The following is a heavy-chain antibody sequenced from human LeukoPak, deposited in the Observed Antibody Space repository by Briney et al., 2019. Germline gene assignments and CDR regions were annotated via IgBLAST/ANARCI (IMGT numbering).Heavy chain of an antibody. Sequence: SQTLSLTCTVSGGSISSGGYYWSWIRQHPGKGLEWIGEINHSGSTNYNPSLKSRVTISVDTSKNQFSLKLGSVTAADTAVYYCAIGTTYYDFWSGYYRGSNWFDPWGQGTLVTVSS. CDR1: GGSISSGGYY. CDR3: AIGTTYYDFWSGYYRGSNWFDP. V-gene: IGHV4-31*03. J-gene: IGHJ5*02. CDR2: INHSGST. D-gene: IGHD3-3*01.